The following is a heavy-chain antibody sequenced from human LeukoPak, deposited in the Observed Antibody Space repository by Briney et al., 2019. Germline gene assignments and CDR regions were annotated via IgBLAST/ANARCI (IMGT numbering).Heavy chain of an antibody. D-gene: IGHD3-22*01. J-gene: IGHJ4*02. CDR2: ISDSGANT. Sequence: WGSLRLSCAASGFTSSSYSMSWVRQAPGEGLEWVSIISDSGANTYYADSVRGRFTISRDNSKNSLYLQMNSLRAEDTAVYYCARDLYRIVVVPHYFDYWGQGTLVTVSS. V-gene: IGHV3-23*01. CDR3: ARDLYRIVVVPHYFDY. CDR1: GFTSSSYS.